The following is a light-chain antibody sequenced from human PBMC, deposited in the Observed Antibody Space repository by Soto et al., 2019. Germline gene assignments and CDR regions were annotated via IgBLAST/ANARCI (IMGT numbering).Light chain of an antibody. J-gene: IGLJ1*01. Sequence: QSALTQPASVSGSPGQSITISCTGTSSDVGGYHYVSWYQQHPGKAPKLMIYDVSNRHSGVSNRFSGSKSGNTASLTISGLQAEDEADYYCSSYTSSSTGVFGTGTKVTVL. CDR2: DVS. CDR3: SSYTSSSTGV. V-gene: IGLV2-14*01. CDR1: SSDVGGYHY.